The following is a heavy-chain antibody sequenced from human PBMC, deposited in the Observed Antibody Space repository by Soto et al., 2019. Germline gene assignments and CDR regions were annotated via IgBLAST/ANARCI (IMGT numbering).Heavy chain of an antibody. Sequence: SGPTLVNPTQTLTLTWTFSGFSLSTTGVNVGWIRQPPGKALEWLALGYWNNDKRYSPSVKSRLTITKDTSKNQVVLTMTNMDPVDTGTYYCAHGSYDSSGYYYFDYWGKGTLVTVSS. V-gene: IGHV2-5*01. D-gene: IGHD3-22*01. CDR2: GYWNNDK. CDR3: AHGSYDSSGYYYFDY. J-gene: IGHJ4*02. CDR1: GFSLSTTGVN.